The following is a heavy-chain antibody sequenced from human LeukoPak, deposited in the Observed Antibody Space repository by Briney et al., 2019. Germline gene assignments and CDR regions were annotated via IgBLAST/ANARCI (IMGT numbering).Heavy chain of an antibody. D-gene: IGHD3-16*01. CDR1: GYTFNNYA. CDR3: ARGGEGLVAPSY. V-gene: IGHV7-4-1*02. CDR2: INTKTGTP. Sequence: ASVNVSCKASGYTFNNYAMHWVRQAPGQGLEWMGWINTKTGTPTYAPGFTGRFVFLLDTSVSTAYLQISSLKADDAAVYYCARGGEGLVAPSYWGQGTLVTVSS. J-gene: IGHJ4*02.